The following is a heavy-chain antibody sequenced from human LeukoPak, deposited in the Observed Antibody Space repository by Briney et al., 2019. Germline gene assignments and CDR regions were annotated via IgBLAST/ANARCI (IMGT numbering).Heavy chain of an antibody. Sequence: PGGSLRLSCTASGFTFGDYAMSWVRQAPGKGLEWVSVIYSGGSTYYADSVKGRFTISRDSSKNTLYLQMSSLRAEDTAVYFCTRAGYSYGYDFDYWGQGTLVTVSS. CDR1: GFTFGDYA. CDR3: TRAGYSYGYDFDY. V-gene: IGHV3-53*01. CDR2: IYSGGST. D-gene: IGHD5-18*01. J-gene: IGHJ4*02.